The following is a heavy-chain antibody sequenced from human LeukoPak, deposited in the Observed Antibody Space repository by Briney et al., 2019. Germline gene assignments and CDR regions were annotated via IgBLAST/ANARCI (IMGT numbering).Heavy chain of an antibody. D-gene: IGHD6-13*01. J-gene: IGHJ6*03. CDR1: GYTFTSYY. CDR3: ARDSGIGQQLVDEDYYYYMDV. V-gene: IGHV1-69*06. Sequence: SVKVSCKASGYTFTSYYMHWVRQAPGQGLEWMGGIIPIFGTANYAQKFQGRVTITADKSTSTAYMELSSLRSEDTAVYYCARDSGIGQQLVDEDYYYYMDVWGKGTTVTVSS. CDR2: IIPIFGTA.